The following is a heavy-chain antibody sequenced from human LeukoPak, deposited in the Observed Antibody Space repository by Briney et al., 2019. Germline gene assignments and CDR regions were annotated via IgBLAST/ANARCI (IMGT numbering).Heavy chain of an antibody. CDR2: INHSGST. Sequence: SETLSLTCAVYGGSLSNYYWSWIRQPPGKGLEWIGEINHSGSTKYNPSLKSRVTISVDMSKNQFSLELSSVTAADTAVYYCARGPASGSNFTWFEPWGQGTLVTVSS. J-gene: IGHJ5*02. CDR3: ARGPASGSNFTWFEP. D-gene: IGHD3-10*01. CDR1: GGSLSNYY. V-gene: IGHV4-34*01.